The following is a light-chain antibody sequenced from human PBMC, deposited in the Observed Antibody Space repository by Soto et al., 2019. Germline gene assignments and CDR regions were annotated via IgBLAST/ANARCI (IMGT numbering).Light chain of an antibody. CDR1: STDVGGYNS. CDR3: NSYANSNKGV. J-gene: IGLJ1*01. V-gene: IGLV2-14*01. Sequence: QSALTQPASVSGSPGQSITISCTGTSTDVGGYNSVSWYQHHPGKAPKLIIYEVSHRPTGVSNRFSGSKSGNKASLTISGLQAEDEADYYCNSYANSNKGVFGTGTKSPS. CDR2: EVS.